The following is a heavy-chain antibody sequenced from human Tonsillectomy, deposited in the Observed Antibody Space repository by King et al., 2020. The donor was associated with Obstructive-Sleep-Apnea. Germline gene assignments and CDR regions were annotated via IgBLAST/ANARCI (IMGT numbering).Heavy chain of an antibody. CDR1: GFTFSSYA. V-gene: IGHV3-30*04. CDR3: ARDPMYYYDSSGTAGFDY. CDR2: ISYDGSNK. Sequence: VQLVESGGGVVQPGRSLRLSCAASGFTFSSYAMHWVRQAPGKGLEWVAVISYDGSNKYYADSVKGRFTISRDNSKNTLYLRMNSLRAEDTAVYYCARDPMYYYDSSGTAGFDYWGQGTLVTVSS. J-gene: IGHJ4*02. D-gene: IGHD3-22*01.